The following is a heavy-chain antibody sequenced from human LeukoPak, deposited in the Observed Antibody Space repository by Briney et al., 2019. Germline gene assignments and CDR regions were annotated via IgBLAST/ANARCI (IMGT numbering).Heavy chain of an antibody. D-gene: IGHD3-10*01. J-gene: IGHJ6*03. Sequence: SETLSLTCTVSGGSINGYYWSWIRQPPGKGLEWIGYIYYSGSTNYNPSLKSRVTISVDTSKNQFSLKLSSVTAADTAVYYCARAPITMVRGDYYCYMDVWGKGTTVTISS. CDR1: GGSINGYY. CDR2: IYYSGST. V-gene: IGHV4-59*01. CDR3: ARAPITMVRGDYYCYMDV.